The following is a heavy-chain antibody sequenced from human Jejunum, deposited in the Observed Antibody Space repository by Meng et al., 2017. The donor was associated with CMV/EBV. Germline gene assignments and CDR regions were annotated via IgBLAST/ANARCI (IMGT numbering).Heavy chain of an antibody. D-gene: IGHD5-12*01. CDR2: INQDGSGK. CDR3: TNSVGQWLSYFAP. Sequence: SGFTFSSYWMTWVRQAPGKGLEWVANINQDGSGKNYLDSVKGRFTVSRDNANNSLYLQMNSLRAEDTGLYYCTNSVGQWLSYFAPWGPGTQVTVSS. V-gene: IGHV3-7*01. J-gene: IGHJ4*02. CDR1: GFTFSSYW.